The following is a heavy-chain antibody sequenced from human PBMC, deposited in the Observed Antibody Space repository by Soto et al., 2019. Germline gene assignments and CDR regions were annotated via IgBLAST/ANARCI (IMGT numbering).Heavy chain of an antibody. D-gene: IGHD2-8*01. CDR2: IIPIFGTA. CDR1: GGTFSSYA. Sequence: SVKVSCEACGGTFSSYAISWVRQVPGQGLEWMGGIIPIFGTANYAQKFQGRVTITADESTSTAYMELSSLRSEDTAVYYCARVGYCTNGVCYPFDYWGQGTLVPVSS. J-gene: IGHJ4*02. CDR3: ARVGYCTNGVCYPFDY. V-gene: IGHV1-69*13.